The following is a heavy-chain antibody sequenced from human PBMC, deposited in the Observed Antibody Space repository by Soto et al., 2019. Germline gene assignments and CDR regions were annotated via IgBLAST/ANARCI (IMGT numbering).Heavy chain of an antibody. D-gene: IGHD2-15*01. CDR2: MSSSGGNT. J-gene: IGHJ4*02. CDR1: GFTFSTYA. V-gene: IGHV3-23*01. Sequence: PGGSLRLSCAASGFTFSTYAVSWVRQAPGKGLEWVSAMSSSGGNTYYPDSVKGRFTISRDSSKNTLYLQMNSLRAEDTAVYYCAKEPTKYCSGGSCYSGYFDYWGQGTLVTVSS. CDR3: AKEPTKYCSGGSCYSGYFDY.